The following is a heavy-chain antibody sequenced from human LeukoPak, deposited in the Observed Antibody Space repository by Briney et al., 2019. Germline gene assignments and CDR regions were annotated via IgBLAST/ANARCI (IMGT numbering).Heavy chain of an antibody. J-gene: IGHJ4*02. CDR3: AKDGKMATISWTSFDY. CDR1: GFTFSSYW. Sequence: GGSLRLSCAASGFTFSSYWMHWVRQAPGKGLEWVSLISRDGGSTYYADSVKGRFTISRDNSKNSLYLQMNSLRTEDTALYYCAKDGKMATISWTSFDYWGQGTLVTVSS. CDR2: ISRDGGST. D-gene: IGHD5-24*01. V-gene: IGHV3-43*01.